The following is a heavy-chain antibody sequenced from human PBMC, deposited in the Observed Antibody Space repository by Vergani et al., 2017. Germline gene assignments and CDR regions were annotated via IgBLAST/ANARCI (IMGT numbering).Heavy chain of an antibody. Sequence: QVQLQQWGAGLLKPSETLSLTCAVYGGSFSGYYWSWIRQPPGKGLEWIGEINHSGSTNYNPSLKSRVTISVDTSKNQFSLKLRSVTAADTAVYYCARGPKRGYSYGNRAFEIWGQGTMVTVSS. CDR1: GGSFSGYY. D-gene: IGHD5-18*01. J-gene: IGHJ3*02. V-gene: IGHV4-34*01. CDR3: ARGPKRGYSYGNRAFEI. CDR2: INHSGST.